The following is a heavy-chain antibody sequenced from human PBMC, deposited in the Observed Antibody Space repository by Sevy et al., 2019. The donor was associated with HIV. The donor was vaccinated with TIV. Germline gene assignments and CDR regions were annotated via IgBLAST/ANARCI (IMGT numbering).Heavy chain of an antibody. Sequence: ASVKVSCKASGGTFSSYAISWVRQASGQGLEWMGGIIPIFGTANYAQKFQGRVTITADESTSTAYMELSSLRSEDTAVYYCARDFGRQLGYYYGMDVWGQGTTVTVSS. J-gene: IGHJ6*02. V-gene: IGHV1-69*13. D-gene: IGHD6-6*01. CDR3: ARDFGRQLGYYYGMDV. CDR1: GGTFSSYA. CDR2: IIPIFGTA.